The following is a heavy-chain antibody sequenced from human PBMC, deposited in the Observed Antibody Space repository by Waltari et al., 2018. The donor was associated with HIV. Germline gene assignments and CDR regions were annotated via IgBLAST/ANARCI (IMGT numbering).Heavy chain of an antibody. Sequence: QVQLVESGGGVVQPGDVLRLSCAASGPDFGSDGMHWVRQAPGKGLGWRAGISYDGMKKYYGDSLRGRLTISRDNSKKTLYLQMNTLRPEDTAIYFCARDSSQVHWFGESLALWGQGTLVIVSS. CDR1: GPDFGSDG. CDR2: ISYDGMKK. CDR3: ARDSSQVHWFGESLAL. V-gene: IGHV3-30*03. D-gene: IGHD3-10*01. J-gene: IGHJ4*02.